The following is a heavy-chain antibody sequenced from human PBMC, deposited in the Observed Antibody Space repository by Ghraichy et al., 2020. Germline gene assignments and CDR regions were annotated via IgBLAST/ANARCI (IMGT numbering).Heavy chain of an antibody. CDR3: ATLGTVVDFYYYYYMDV. D-gene: IGHD4-23*01. CDR1: GFTFSSYW. J-gene: IGHJ6*03. CDR2: INGDGSST. V-gene: IGHV3-74*01. Sequence: GGSLRLSCAASGFTFSSYWMHWVRQAPGKGLVWVSRINGDGSSTRYADSVKGRFTISRDNAKKTMYLQMNSLRAEDTAVYYCATLGTVVDFYYYYYMDVWGTGTTVTVSS.